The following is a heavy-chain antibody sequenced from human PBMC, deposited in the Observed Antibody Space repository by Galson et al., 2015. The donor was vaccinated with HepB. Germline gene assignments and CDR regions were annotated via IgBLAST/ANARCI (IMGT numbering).Heavy chain of an antibody. CDR3: ARLAWYSGTDSWGRIAFDI. Sequence: SVKVSCKASGYTFTSYGISWVRQAPGQGLEWMGWISAYNGNTNYAQKLQGRVTMTTDTSTSTAYMELRSLRSDDTAVYYCARLAWYSGTDSWGRIAFDIWGQGTMVTVSS. J-gene: IGHJ3*02. D-gene: IGHD1-26*01. CDR1: GYTFTSYG. CDR2: ISAYNGNT. V-gene: IGHV1-18*01.